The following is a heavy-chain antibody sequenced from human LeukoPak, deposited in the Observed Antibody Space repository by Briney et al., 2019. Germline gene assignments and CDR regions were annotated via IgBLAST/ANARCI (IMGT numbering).Heavy chain of an antibody. CDR1: GYTLTELS. Sequence: ASVKVSCKVSGYTLTELSMHWVRQAPGKGLEWMGGFGPEDGETIYAQKFQGRVTMTEDTSTDTAYMELSSLRSEDTAVYYCATGYCSSTSCYDINWFDPWGQGTLVTVSS. CDR3: ATGYCSSTSCYDINWFDP. CDR2: FGPEDGET. V-gene: IGHV1-24*01. D-gene: IGHD2-2*01. J-gene: IGHJ5*02.